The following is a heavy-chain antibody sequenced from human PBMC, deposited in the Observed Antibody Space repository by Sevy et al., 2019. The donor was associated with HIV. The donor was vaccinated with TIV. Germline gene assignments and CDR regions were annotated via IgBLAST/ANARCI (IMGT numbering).Heavy chain of an antibody. J-gene: IGHJ4*02. CDR3: ARDRTTTYSGSYDY. D-gene: IGHD1-26*01. CDR1: GFTFSDYY. CDR2: ISSSGSTI. V-gene: IGHV3-11*01. Sequence: GGSLRLSCAASGFTFSDYYMSWIRQAPGKGLEWVSYISSSGSTIYYADSVKGRFTISRDNAKNSLYLQMNSLRAEDMAVYYCARDRTTTYSGSYDYWGQGTLVTVSS.